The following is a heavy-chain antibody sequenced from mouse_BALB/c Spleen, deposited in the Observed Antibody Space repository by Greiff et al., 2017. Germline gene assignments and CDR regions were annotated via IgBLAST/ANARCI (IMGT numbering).Heavy chain of an antibody. V-gene: IGHV1-82*01. CDR3: ARAPRGGAMDY. Sequence: VQLQESGPELVKPGASVKISCKASGYAFSSSWMNWVKQRPGQGLEWIGRIYPGDGDTNYNGKFKGKATLTADKSSSTAYMQLSSLTSVDSAVYFCARAPRGGAMDYWGQGTSVTVSS. J-gene: IGHJ4*01. CDR2: IYPGDGDT. CDR1: GYAFSSSW. D-gene: IGHD1-1*02.